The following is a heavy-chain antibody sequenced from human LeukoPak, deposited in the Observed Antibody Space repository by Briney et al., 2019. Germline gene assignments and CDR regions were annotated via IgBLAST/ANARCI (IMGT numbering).Heavy chain of an antibody. V-gene: IGHV4-59*08. D-gene: IGHD3-10*01. CDR2: IYYSGST. CDR1: GGSISSYY. CDR3: ARYGSGYAFDI. J-gene: IGHJ3*02. Sequence: PSETLSLTCTVSGGSISSYYWSWIRQPPGKGLEWIGYIYYSGSTYYNPSLKSRVTISVDTSKNQFSLKLSSVTAADTAVYYCARYGSGYAFDIWGQGTMVTVSS.